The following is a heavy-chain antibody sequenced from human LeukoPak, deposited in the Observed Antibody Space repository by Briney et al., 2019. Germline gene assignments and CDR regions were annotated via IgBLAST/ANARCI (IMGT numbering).Heavy chain of an antibody. V-gene: IGHV4-59*01. CDR1: GGSISSYY. J-gene: IGHJ3*02. CDR3: AREDPDAFDI. Sequence: SETLSLTCTVSGGSISSYYWSWIRQPPGKGLEWIGYIYYSGSTNYNPSLKSRVTISVDTSKNQFSLKLSSVTAADTAVYYCAREDPDAFDIWGQGTMVTVSS. CDR2: IYYSGST.